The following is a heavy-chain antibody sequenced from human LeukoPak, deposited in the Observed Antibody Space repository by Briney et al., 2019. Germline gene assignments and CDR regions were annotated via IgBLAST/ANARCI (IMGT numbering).Heavy chain of an antibody. Sequence: TTSETLSLTCSVSGGSISSYYWSWIRQPAGKGLEWIGRVYTSGDTDYNPSLGSRVTVSLDTSKNQLALKLSSVTAADTAVYYCARGIAAAPNQGCFDYWGQGTLVTVSS. CDR1: GGSISSYY. J-gene: IGHJ4*02. CDR3: ARGIAAAPNQGCFDY. D-gene: IGHD6-13*01. CDR2: VYTSGDT. V-gene: IGHV4-4*07.